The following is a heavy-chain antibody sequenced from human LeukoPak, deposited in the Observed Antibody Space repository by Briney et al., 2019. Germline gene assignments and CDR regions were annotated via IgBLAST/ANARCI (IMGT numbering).Heavy chain of an antibody. Sequence: GGSLRLSCAASGFTFSSYAMSWVRQAPGKGLEWVSLISGSGGSTYYADSVKGRFTISRDNSKNTLSLQINSLRAEDTAVFYCAKSSSGSYYTHWFDPWGQGTLVTVSS. CDR3: AKSSSGSYYTHWFDP. V-gene: IGHV3-23*01. CDR2: ISGSGGST. CDR1: GFTFSSYA. J-gene: IGHJ5*02. D-gene: IGHD3-10*01.